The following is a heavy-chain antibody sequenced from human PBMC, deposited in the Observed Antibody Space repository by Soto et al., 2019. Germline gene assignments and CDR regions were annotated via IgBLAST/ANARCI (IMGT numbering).Heavy chain of an antibody. V-gene: IGHV1-3*01. J-gene: IGHJ4*02. D-gene: IGHD6-13*01. Sequence: QVQLVQSGTEVKKPGASVKVSCKASGYTFTSYAMHWVRQAPGQRLEWMGWINAGNGNTKYSQKFQGRVTITRDTAASTAYMELSILRSEDTAVYYCARGYSSSWYEYWGQGTLVIVSS. CDR3: ARGYSSSWYEY. CDR2: INAGNGNT. CDR1: GYTFTSYA.